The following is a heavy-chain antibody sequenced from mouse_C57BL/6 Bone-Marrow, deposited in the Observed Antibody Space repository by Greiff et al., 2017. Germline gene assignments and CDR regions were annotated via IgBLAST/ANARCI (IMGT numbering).Heavy chain of an antibody. CDR3: ARRYDYGGSDY. J-gene: IGHJ2*01. D-gene: IGHD2-4*01. V-gene: IGHV1-54*01. Sequence: QVQLQQSGAELVRPGTSVKVSCKASGYAFTNYLIEWVKQRPGQGLEWIGVINPGSGGTNYNEKFKGKATLTADKSSSTAYMQLSSLTSEDSAVYFFARRYDYGGSDYWGQGTTLTVSS. CDR2: INPGSGGT. CDR1: GYAFTNYL.